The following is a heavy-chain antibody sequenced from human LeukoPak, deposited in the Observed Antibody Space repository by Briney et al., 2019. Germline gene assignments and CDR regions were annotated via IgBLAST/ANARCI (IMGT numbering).Heavy chain of an antibody. J-gene: IGHJ4*02. CDR2: NDRDGSRI. CDR3: AKTHMATVTTLPDFDY. CDR1: GFTFSSYW. V-gene: IGHV3-74*01. Sequence: GGSLRLSCAVSGFTFSSYWMHWVRQAPGKGLVWVSRNDRDGSRINYADSVKGRFTISRDNAKNSLYLQMNSLRAEDTALYYCAKTHMATVTTLPDFDYWGQGTLVTVSS. D-gene: IGHD4-17*01.